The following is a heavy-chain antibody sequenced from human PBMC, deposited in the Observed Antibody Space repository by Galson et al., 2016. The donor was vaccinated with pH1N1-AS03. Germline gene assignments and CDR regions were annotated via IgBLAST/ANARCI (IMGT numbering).Heavy chain of an antibody. D-gene: IGHD1-14*01. CDR1: GGSINISPYN. V-gene: IGHV4-39*01. J-gene: IGHJ2*01. CDR2: VSFSGTT. Sequence: LSLPCSVSGGSINISPYNWGWIRQSPGKGLEWLGSVSFSGTTYYNPSLKSRVSTSMDTSENQISLTLSSVTATDTAVYYCARQAEGRMLTLRHRYFDFWGRGIRVTVSS. CDR3: ARQAEGRMLTLRHRYFDF.